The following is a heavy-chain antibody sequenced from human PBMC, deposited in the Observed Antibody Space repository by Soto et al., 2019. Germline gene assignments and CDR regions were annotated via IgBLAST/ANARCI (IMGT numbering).Heavy chain of an antibody. Sequence: NPSETLSLTCAVYGGSFSGYYWSWIRQPPGKGLEWIGEINHSGSTNYNPSLKSRVTISVDTSKNQFSLKLSSVTAADTAVYYCARGRMTTLGITFDYWGQGTLVTVSS. J-gene: IGHJ4*02. CDR3: ARGRMTTLGITFDY. CDR2: INHSGST. CDR1: GGSFSGYY. V-gene: IGHV4-34*01. D-gene: IGHD3-16*01.